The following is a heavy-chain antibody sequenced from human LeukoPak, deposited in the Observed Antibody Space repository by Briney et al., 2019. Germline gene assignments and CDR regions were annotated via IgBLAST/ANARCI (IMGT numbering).Heavy chain of an antibody. V-gene: IGHV4-39*07. CDR3: ARVVYSYGRPYYFDY. CDR1: GDSISSSSYS. D-gene: IGHD5-18*01. J-gene: IGHJ4*02. Sequence: KPSETLSLTCTVSGDSISSSSYSWGWIRQPPGKGLEWIGNIYYSGSTYYNPSLKSRVTISVDTSKNQFSLKLSSVTAADTAVYYCARVVYSYGRPYYFDYWGQGTLVTVSS. CDR2: IYYSGST.